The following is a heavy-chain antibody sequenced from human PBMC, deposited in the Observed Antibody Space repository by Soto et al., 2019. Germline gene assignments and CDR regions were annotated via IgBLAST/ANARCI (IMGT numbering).Heavy chain of an antibody. CDR1: GGSFSGYY. CDR2: INHSGST. D-gene: IGHD3-9*01. Sequence: QVQLQQWGAGLLKPSETLSLTCAVYGGSFSGYYWSWIRQPPGKGLEWIGEINHSGSTNYNPSLKSRVTISVDTSMNQCSLKMSSVTAADTAVYYCARATLTGSYWYFDLWGRGTLVTVSS. CDR3: ARATLTGSYWYFDL. J-gene: IGHJ2*01. V-gene: IGHV4-34*01.